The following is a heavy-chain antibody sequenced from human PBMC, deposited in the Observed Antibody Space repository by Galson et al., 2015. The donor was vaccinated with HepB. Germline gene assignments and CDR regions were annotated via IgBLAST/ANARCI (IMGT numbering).Heavy chain of an antibody. Sequence: SVKVSCKASGYTFTSYAMNWVRQAPGQGLEWMGWINPNSGNTGYAQKFQGRVTMTRNTSISTAYMELSSLRSEDTAVYYCASFLRVYYDFWSGQDDAFDIWGQGTMVTVSS. V-gene: IGHV1-8*02. CDR1: GYTFTSYA. CDR2: INPNSGNT. J-gene: IGHJ3*02. D-gene: IGHD3-3*01. CDR3: ASFLRVYYDFWSGQDDAFDI.